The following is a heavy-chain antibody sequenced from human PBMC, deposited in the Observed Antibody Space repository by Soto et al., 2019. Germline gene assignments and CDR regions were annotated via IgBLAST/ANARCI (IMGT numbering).Heavy chain of an antibody. Sequence: KSSETLSLTCAVYGGSFSGYYWSWIRQPPGKGLEWIGEINHSGSTNYNPSLKSRVTISVDTSKNQFSLKLSSVTAADTAVYYCARGGGTRNWFDPWGQGTLVTVSS. D-gene: IGHD2-15*01. V-gene: IGHV4-34*01. CDR2: INHSGST. CDR3: ARGGGTRNWFDP. J-gene: IGHJ5*02. CDR1: GGSFSGYY.